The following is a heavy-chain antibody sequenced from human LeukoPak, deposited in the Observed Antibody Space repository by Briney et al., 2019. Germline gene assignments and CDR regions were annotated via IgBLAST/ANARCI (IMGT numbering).Heavy chain of an antibody. V-gene: IGHV3-74*01. CDR3: ARIGGYGSGSYYTLYYGMDV. CDR2: INSDGSST. Sequence: GGSLRLSCAASGFTFSSYILNWVRQAPGKGLVWVSRINSDGSSTSYADSVKGRFTISRDNAKNTLYLQMNSLRAEDTAAYYCARIGGYGSGSYYTLYYGMDVWGQGTTVTVSS. D-gene: IGHD3-10*01. CDR1: GFTFSSYI. J-gene: IGHJ6*02.